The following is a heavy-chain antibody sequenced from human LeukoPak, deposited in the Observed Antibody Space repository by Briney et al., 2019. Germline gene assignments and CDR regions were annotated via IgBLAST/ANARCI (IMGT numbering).Heavy chain of an antibody. J-gene: IGHJ4*02. D-gene: IGHD5-18*01. CDR2: IIPIFGTA. Sequence: SVKVSCKASGGTFSSYAIGWVRQAPGQGLEWMGRIIPIFGTANYAQKFQGRVTITTDESTSTAYMELSSLRSEDTAVYYCARGAGYSYGRNFDYWGQGTLVTVSS. V-gene: IGHV1-69*05. CDR1: GGTFSSYA. CDR3: ARGAGYSYGRNFDY.